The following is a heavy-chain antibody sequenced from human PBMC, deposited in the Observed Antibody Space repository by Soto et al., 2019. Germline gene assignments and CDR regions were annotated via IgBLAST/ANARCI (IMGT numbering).Heavy chain of an antibody. J-gene: IGHJ4*02. CDR3: AREHYYDSSAFPDY. Sequence: ASVKVSCKASGYTFTSYGISWVRQAPGQGLEWMGWIRPYNAKTKFAPKLQGRVTMTTDTSTSTAYMELRSLRSDDTAVYYRAREHYYDSSAFPDYWGQGTMVTVSS. CDR2: IRPYNAKT. V-gene: IGHV1-18*01. CDR1: GYTFTSYG. D-gene: IGHD3-22*01.